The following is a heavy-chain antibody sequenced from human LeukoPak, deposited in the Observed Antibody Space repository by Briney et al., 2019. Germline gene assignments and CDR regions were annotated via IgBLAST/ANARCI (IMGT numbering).Heavy chain of an antibody. Sequence: GRSLRLSCAASGFTFSTYAMHWVRQAPGKGLEWVAFIWPDGSKKYYADSVKGRFAISRENSKNTVYLQMNDLRPEDTALYFCAKISSSAESNFDYCGQGTLLTVPS. D-gene: IGHD6-25*01. J-gene: IGHJ4*02. CDR3: AKISSSAESNFDY. V-gene: IGHV3-33*06. CDR2: IWPDGSKK. CDR1: GFTFSTYA.